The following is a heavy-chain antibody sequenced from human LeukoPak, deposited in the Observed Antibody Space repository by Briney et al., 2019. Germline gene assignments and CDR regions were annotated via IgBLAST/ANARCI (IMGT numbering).Heavy chain of an antibody. D-gene: IGHD2-15*01. CDR1: GFTFRSYW. CDR2: INHYGSEK. CDR3: ARESTRYCSGGSCYSSSSFDY. J-gene: IGHJ4*02. V-gene: IGHV3-7*01. Sequence: GGSLRLSCAASGFTFRSYWMSWVRQAPGKGLEWVANINHYGSEKYYVDSVKGRFTVSRDNAKNSLYLQMYSLRVEDTAVYYCARESTRYCSGGSCYSSSSFDYWGQGTLVTVSS.